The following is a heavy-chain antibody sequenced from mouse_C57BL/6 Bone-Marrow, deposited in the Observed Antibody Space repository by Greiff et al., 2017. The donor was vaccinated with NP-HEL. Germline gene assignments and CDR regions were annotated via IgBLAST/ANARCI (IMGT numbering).Heavy chain of an antibody. J-gene: IGHJ4*01. CDR1: GYTFTSYW. CDR3: AREGFYYGNYVYAMDY. CDR2: IDPSDSYT. Sequence: VKLQQPGAELVKPGASVKLSCKASGYTFTSYWMQWVKQRPGQGLEWIGEIDPSDSYTNYNQKFKGKATLTVDTSSSTAYMQLSSLTSEDSAVYYCAREGFYYGNYVYAMDYWGQGTSVTVSS. V-gene: IGHV1-50*01. D-gene: IGHD2-1*01.